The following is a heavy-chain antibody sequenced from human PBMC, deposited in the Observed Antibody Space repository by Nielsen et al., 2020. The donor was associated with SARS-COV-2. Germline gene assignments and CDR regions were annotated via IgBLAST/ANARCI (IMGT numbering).Heavy chain of an antibody. CDR3: ARDQDGGEFTSNWYFDL. Sequence: ASVKVSCKASDNTFSSITWVRQAPGQGLEWLGRISANNGNVKYAQSLQGRVTMTTDTSTSTVYLELKRLRSDDTAVYYCARDQDGGEFTSNWYFDLWGRGTPVTVSS. CDR1: DNTFSS. V-gene: IGHV1-18*01. D-gene: IGHD3-16*01. J-gene: IGHJ2*01. CDR2: ISANNGNV.